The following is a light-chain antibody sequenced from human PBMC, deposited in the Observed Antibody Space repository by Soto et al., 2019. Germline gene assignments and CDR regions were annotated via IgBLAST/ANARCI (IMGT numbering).Light chain of an antibody. CDR3: ASRDDTLGGPV. CDR2: SDR. V-gene: IGLV1-47*02. Sequence: QSVLTQPPSASGTPGQRVAISCSGNSSNIGNNYVYWYQQFPGMAPKLIIYSDRQRPPGVPDRFSGSKSGTSASLAIRGLRSEDEADYHCASRDDTLGGPVFGGGTKFTVL. CDR1: SSNIGNNY. J-gene: IGLJ3*02.